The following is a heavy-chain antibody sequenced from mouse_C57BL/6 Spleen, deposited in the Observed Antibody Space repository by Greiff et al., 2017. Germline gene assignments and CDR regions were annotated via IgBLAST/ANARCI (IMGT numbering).Heavy chain of an antibody. CDR2: ISNGGGST. CDR3: ARRGTTGGYFDV. CDR1: GFTFSDYY. J-gene: IGHJ1*03. D-gene: IGHD1-1*01. Sequence: EVQRVESGGGLVQPGGSLKLSCAASGFTFSDYYMYWVRQTPEKRLEWVAYISNGGGSTYSPDTVKGRFTISRDNAKNTLYLQMSRLKAEDTAMYYCARRGTTGGYFDVWGTGTTVTVSS. V-gene: IGHV5-12*01.